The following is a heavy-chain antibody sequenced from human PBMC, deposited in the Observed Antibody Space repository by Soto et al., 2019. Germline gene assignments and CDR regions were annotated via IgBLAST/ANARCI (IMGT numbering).Heavy chain of an antibody. D-gene: IGHD3-16*01. J-gene: IGHJ3*02. CDR1: GFTFSDYY. CDR3: ARRAILWGNAFDI. V-gene: IGHV3-11*01. CDR2: ISTSGHTI. Sequence: QVQLVESGGGLVKPGGSLRLSCAASGFTFSDYYMSWMRQAPGKGLEWVSYISTSGHTIYYADSVKGRFTISRDNTKNSLYLQMNSLRVEDTAVYYCARRAILWGNAFDIWGQGTMVTVSS.